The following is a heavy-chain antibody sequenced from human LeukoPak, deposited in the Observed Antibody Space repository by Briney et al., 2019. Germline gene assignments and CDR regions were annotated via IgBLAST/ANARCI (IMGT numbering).Heavy chain of an antibody. V-gene: IGHV3-21*01. J-gene: IGHJ4*02. CDR2: MDRHTDI. Sequence: PGGSLRLSWTASGFTFSNFGVNWVRQAPGKGLEWVSCMDRHTDIYYANSVRGRFTISRDNAKNSVFLQMDRLTVEDTAVYYCVGDPTTNRYQYFEYWGQGALVTVSS. D-gene: IGHD2-8*01. CDR3: VGDPTTNRYQYFEY. CDR1: GFTFSNFG.